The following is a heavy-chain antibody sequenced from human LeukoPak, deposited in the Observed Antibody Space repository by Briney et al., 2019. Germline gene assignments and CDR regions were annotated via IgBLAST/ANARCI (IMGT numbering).Heavy chain of an antibody. Sequence: ETLSLTCTVSGASISSCYWSWIRQPPGKGLEWVSTIYTGGNTYYAASVKGRFTISRDFSKNTVFLHVNSLRAEDTAMYYCARGDDSGYYDYFDYWGQGALVTVSS. D-gene: IGHD3-22*01. CDR1: GASISSCY. CDR3: ARGDDSGYYDYFDY. CDR2: IYTGGNT. J-gene: IGHJ4*02. V-gene: IGHV3-53*01.